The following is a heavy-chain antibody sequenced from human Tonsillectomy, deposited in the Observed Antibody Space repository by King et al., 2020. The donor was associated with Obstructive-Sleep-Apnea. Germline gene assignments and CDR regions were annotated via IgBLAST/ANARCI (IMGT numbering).Heavy chain of an antibody. J-gene: IGHJ4*02. CDR2: IYYSGST. V-gene: IGHV4-31*03. CDR3: ARGRMGGYYDSSGYYLPDY. CDR1: GGSISSGGYY. D-gene: IGHD3-22*01. Sequence: QLQESGPGLVKPSQTLSLTCTVSGGSISSGGYYWSWIRQHPGKGLEWIGYIYYSGSTYYNPSLKSRVTISVDTSKNQFSLKLSSVTAADTAGYYCARGRMGGYYDSSGYYLPDYWGQGTLVTVSS.